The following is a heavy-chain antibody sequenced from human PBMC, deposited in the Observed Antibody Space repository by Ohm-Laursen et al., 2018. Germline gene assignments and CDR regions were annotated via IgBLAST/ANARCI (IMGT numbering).Heavy chain of an antibody. CDR2: TNQDGSEK. J-gene: IGHJ4*02. CDR3: AKDIRPSSWYYFDY. D-gene: IGHD6-13*01. V-gene: IGHV3-7*03. CDR1: GFTFSTYW. Sequence: SLRLSCAASGFTFSTYWMNWFRQAPGKGLESVASTNQDGSEKYFVDSVRGRFTISRDNAKNSLYLQMNSLRAEDTALYYCAKDIRPSSWYYFDYWGQGTLVTVSS.